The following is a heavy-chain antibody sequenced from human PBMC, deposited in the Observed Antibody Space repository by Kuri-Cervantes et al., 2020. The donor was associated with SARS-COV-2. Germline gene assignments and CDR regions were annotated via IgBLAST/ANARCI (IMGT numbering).Heavy chain of an antibody. Sequence: SVNVSCKASGDPFSSYSFNWVRQAPGQGLEWMGGIIPMFCTADYAQKFQGRVTITADESTSTVYMELTSLRSDDTAMYYCARDCSGTDCNVIVYALSDWGQGTLVTVSS. V-gene: IGHV1-69*13. CDR1: GDPFSSYS. CDR2: IIPMFCTA. CDR3: ARDCSGTDCNVIVYALSD. D-gene: IGHD2-8*01. J-gene: IGHJ4*02.